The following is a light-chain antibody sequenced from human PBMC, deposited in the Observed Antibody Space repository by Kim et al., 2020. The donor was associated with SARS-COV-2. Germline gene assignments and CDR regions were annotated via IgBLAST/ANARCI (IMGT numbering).Light chain of an antibody. V-gene: IGKV3-20*01. J-gene: IGKJ4*01. Sequence: SPGERATLSCRASQNVSSSYLAWYQQKPGQAPRLLIYGASSRATGIPDRFSGSGSGTDFTLTISRLEPEDFAVYYCQQYGSSPLTFGGGTKVDIK. CDR1: QNVSSSY. CDR2: GAS. CDR3: QQYGSSPLT.